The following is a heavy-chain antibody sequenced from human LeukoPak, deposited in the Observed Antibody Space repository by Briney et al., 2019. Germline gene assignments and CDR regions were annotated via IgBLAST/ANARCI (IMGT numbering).Heavy chain of an antibody. CDR3: ATDVGAIFFDS. CDR2: INNGGSNT. Sequence: PGGSLRLXCAASGFTFSNNAMAWVRQAPGKGLEWVSTINNGGSNTHYADSVEGRFTISRDNSKNTLYLEMTSLRAEDTAIYYCATDVGAIFFDSWGQGNLVTVSS. CDR1: GFTFSNNA. V-gene: IGHV3-23*01. J-gene: IGHJ4*02. D-gene: IGHD2-21*01.